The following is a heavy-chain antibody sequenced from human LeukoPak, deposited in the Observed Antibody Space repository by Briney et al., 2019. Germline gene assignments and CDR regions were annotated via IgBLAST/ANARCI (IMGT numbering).Heavy chain of an antibody. CDR1: GYTFTGYY. Sequence: ASVKVSCKASGYTFTGYYMHWVRQAPGQGLEWMGWINPNSGGTNYAQKFQGWVTMTRDTSISTAYMELSRLRSDDTAVYYCARGGITGTTRGPTRLNDAFDIWGKGTMVTVSS. D-gene: IGHD1-20*01. CDR2: INPNSGGT. V-gene: IGHV1-2*04. CDR3: ARGGITGTTRGPTRLNDAFDI. J-gene: IGHJ3*02.